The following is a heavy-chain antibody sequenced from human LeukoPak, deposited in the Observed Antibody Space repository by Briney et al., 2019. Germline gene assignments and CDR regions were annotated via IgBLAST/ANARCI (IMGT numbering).Heavy chain of an antibody. CDR1: GFTFNSYS. CDR3: AKSVFDSSGDPYMDV. J-gene: IGHJ6*03. D-gene: IGHD3-22*01. V-gene: IGHV3-21*04. Sequence: GGSLRLSCAASGFTFNSYSMNWVRQAPGKGLEWVSSISSSSTYIYYADSVKGRFTISRDNSKSTLYLQMNSLRAEDTAVYYCAKSVFDSSGDPYMDVWGKGTTVTISS. CDR2: ISSSSTYI.